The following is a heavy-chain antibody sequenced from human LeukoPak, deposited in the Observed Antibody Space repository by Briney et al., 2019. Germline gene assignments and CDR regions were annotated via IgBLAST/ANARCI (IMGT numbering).Heavy chain of an antibody. V-gene: IGHV4-39*01. J-gene: IGHJ4*02. CDR1: DVSVTTRDSY. Sequence: SETLSLTCTVSDVSVTTRDSYWGWIRQPPGKGLEWIGSACYSGSTYFNPSLKSRLSISVDTSKNQFSLKLSSVAAADTAVYYCVAAVDYWGQGTLVTVSS. CDR3: VAAVDY. CDR2: ACYSGST.